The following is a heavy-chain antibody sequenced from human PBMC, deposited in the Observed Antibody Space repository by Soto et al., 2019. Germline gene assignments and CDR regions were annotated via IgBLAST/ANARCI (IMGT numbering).Heavy chain of an antibody. CDR2: INAGNGNT. J-gene: IGHJ4*02. CDR3: ARDIGAGDY. CDR1: GYTFTSYA. Sequence: QVQLVQSGAEVKKPGASVKVSCKASGYTFTSYAMHWVRQAPGQRLEWMGWINAGNGNTKYSQKFQGRVTITRDTSAITPYMEVSSLRYEDTAVYYCARDIGAGDYWGQGTVVTVSS. V-gene: IGHV1-3*01. D-gene: IGHD6-25*01.